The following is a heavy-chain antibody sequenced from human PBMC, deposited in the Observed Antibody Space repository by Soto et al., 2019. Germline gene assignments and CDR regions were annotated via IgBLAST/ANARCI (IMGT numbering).Heavy chain of an antibody. CDR2: INHSGST. Sequence: SETLSLTCAVYGGSFSGYYWSWIRQPPGKGLEWIGEINHSGSTNYNPSLKSRVTISVDTSKNQFSLKLSSVTAADTAVYYCARFRPTYYDFWSGYRQRYGMDVWGQGTTVTVSS. D-gene: IGHD3-3*01. CDR1: GGSFSGYY. J-gene: IGHJ6*02. CDR3: ARFRPTYYDFWSGYRQRYGMDV. V-gene: IGHV4-34*01.